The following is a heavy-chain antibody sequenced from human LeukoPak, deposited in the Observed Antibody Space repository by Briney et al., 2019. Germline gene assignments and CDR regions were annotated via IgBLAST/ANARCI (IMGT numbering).Heavy chain of an antibody. CDR1: GFTFSSYA. V-gene: IGHV3-30-3*01. CDR3: ARDSSEEQLVLGSIDY. Sequence: GGSLRLSCAASGFTFSSYAMHWVRQAPGKGLEWVAVISYDGSNKCYADSVKGRFTISRDNSKNTLYLQMNSLRAEDTAVYYCARDSSEEQLVLGSIDYWGQGTLVTVSS. CDR2: ISYDGSNK. J-gene: IGHJ4*02. D-gene: IGHD6-6*01.